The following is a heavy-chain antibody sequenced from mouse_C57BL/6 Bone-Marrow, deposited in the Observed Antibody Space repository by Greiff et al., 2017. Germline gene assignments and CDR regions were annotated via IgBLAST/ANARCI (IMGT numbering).Heavy chain of an antibody. Sequence: EVMLVESGGGLVKPGGSLKLSCAASGFTFSDYGMHWVRQAPEKGLEWVAYISSGSSTIYYADTVKGRFTISRDNAKNTLFLQMTSLRSEDTAMYYCAREWLPAWFAYWGQGTLVTVSA. CDR1: GFTFSDYG. J-gene: IGHJ3*01. V-gene: IGHV5-17*01. D-gene: IGHD2-2*01. CDR2: ISSGSSTI. CDR3: AREWLPAWFAY.